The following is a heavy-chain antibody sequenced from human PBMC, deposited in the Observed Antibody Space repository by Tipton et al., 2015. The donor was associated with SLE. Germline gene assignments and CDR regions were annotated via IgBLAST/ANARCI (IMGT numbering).Heavy chain of an antibody. J-gene: IGHJ4*02. CDR2: MYHSGST. D-gene: IGHD7-27*01. Sequence: TLSLTCTVSGDSIDSSTYYWGWIRQPPGKGLEWIGSMYHSGSTYYNPSLRSRVTISLDTSKNQFSLKLRSVTAADTAVYFCARANWAQAHFDFWGQGTLVTVSS. CDR3: ARANWAQAHFDF. CDR1: GDSIDSSTYY. V-gene: IGHV4-39*07.